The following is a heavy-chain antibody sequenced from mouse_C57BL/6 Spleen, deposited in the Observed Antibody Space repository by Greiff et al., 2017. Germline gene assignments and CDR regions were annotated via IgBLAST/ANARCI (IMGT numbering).Heavy chain of an antibody. CDR3: AHLYDYDPFAY. J-gene: IGHJ3*01. Sequence: VKLQESGAELVKPGASVKMSCKASGYTFTSYWITWVKQRPGQGLEWIGDIYPGSGSTNYNEKFKSKATLSVDTSSSTAYMQLSSLTSEDSAVYYCAHLYDYDPFAYWGQGTLVTVSA. D-gene: IGHD2-4*01. V-gene: IGHV1-55*01. CDR2: IYPGSGST. CDR1: GYTFTSYW.